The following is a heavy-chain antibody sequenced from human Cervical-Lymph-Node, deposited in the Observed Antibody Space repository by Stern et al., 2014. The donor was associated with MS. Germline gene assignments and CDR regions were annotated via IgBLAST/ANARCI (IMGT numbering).Heavy chain of an antibody. V-gene: IGHV2-70*01. CDR3: ARTDYYDSSDYPGHFQH. J-gene: IGHJ1*01. CDR2: IDGDDDK. CDR1: GFSLSTSGMC. Sequence: QVTLKESGPALMKPTQTLTLTCTFSGFSLSTSGMCVSWIRQPPGKALEGLVLIDGDDDKYYSTSLKTRLTISKDTSKNQVVLTMTNMDPVDTATYYCARTDYYDSSDYPGHFQHWGQGTLVTVSS. D-gene: IGHD3-22*01.